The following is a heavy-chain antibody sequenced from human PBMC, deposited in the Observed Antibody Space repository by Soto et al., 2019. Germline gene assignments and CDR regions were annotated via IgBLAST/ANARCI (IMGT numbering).Heavy chain of an antibody. CDR3: ARGGDEWDWYFDL. CDR1: GFTFSSYG. D-gene: IGHD4-17*01. CDR2: IWYDGSNK. Sequence: QVQLVESGGGVVQPGRSLRLSCAASGFTFSSYGMHWVRQAPGKGLEWVAVIWYDGSNKYYADSVKGRFTISRDNSKNTLYLQMNSLRAEDTAVYNCARGGDEWDWYFDLWGRGTLVTVSS. J-gene: IGHJ2*01. V-gene: IGHV3-33*01.